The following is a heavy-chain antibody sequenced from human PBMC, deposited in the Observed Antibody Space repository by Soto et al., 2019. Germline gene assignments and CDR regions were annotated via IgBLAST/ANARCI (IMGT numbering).Heavy chain of an antibody. CDR1: GGSISSGGYY. Sequence: PSETLSLTCTVSGGSISSGGYYWSWIRQHPGKGLEWIGYIYYSESTYYNPSLKSRVTISVDTSKNQFSLKLSSVTAADTAVYYCASSVVVVRDYGMDVWGQGTTVTVSS. D-gene: IGHD2-15*01. CDR3: ASSVVVVRDYGMDV. J-gene: IGHJ6*02. V-gene: IGHV4-31*03. CDR2: IYYSEST.